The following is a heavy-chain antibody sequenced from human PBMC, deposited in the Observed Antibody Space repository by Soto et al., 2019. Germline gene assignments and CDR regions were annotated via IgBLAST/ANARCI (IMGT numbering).Heavy chain of an antibody. CDR1: GFTFSSYG. J-gene: IGHJ4*02. V-gene: IGHV3-30*18. D-gene: IGHD2-8*02. CDR3: AKRCGWSTTRVGSPDGY. Sequence: GGSLRLSCAASGFTFSSYGMHWVRQAPGKGLEWVAVISYDGSNKYYADSVKGRFTISRDNSKNALYLQMNSLRAEDTAVYYCAKRCGWSTTRVGSPDGYWGEGTLVGESS. CDR2: ISYDGSNK.